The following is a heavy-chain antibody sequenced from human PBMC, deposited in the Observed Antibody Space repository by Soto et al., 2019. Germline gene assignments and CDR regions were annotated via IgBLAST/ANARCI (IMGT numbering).Heavy chain of an antibody. Sequence: QVQLQESGPGLVKPSETLSLTCTVSGGSISSYYWSWIRQSPGKGLEWIGYMYYSGSTNYNPSLKSRVTISIATSRNQFSLKLSSVTAADTAVYYCARGTFGVVKDWGHGTLVTVSS. J-gene: IGHJ4*01. CDR2: MYYSGST. CDR1: GGSISSYY. V-gene: IGHV4-59*01. D-gene: IGHD3-3*01. CDR3: ARGTFGVVKD.